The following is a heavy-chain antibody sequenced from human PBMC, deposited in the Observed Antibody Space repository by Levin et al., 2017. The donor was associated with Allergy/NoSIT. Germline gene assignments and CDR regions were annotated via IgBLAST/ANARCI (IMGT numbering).Heavy chain of an antibody. Sequence: KPSETLSLTCTVSGGSISSSSYYWGWIRQPPGKGLEWIASFHYSGSTTYNPSLKTRVTISVATSKSQISLKLSSVTAADTAVYYCARHVYCSADNCYSHFNFWGQGTLVTVSS. V-gene: IGHV4-39*01. D-gene: IGHD2-15*01. J-gene: IGHJ4*02. CDR1: GGSISSSSYY. CDR3: ARHVYCSADNCYSHFNF. CDR2: FHYSGST.